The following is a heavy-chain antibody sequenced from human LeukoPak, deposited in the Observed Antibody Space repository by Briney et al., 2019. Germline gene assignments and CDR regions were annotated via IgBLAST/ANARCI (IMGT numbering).Heavy chain of an antibody. J-gene: IGHJ6*03. Sequence: SVKVSCKTSGYAFSSYDINWVRQAPGQGIEWMGWMNPNTGHTGSAEQFQGRVTMTRNTSISTAYMELSSLKSEDTATYYCARGRTDCNNGVCYSNYYYMDVWGKGTTVTVSS. D-gene: IGHD2-8*01. CDR2: MNPNTGHT. V-gene: IGHV1-8*01. CDR3: ARGRTDCNNGVCYSNYYYMDV. CDR1: GYAFSSYD.